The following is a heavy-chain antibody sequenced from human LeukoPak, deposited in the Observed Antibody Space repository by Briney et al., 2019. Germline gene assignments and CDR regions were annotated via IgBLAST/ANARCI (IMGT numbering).Heavy chain of an antibody. CDR2: INTNTGNP. D-gene: IGHD6-19*01. V-gene: IGHV7-4-1*02. CDR1: GYTFYYYG. J-gene: IGHJ1*01. CDR3: ARSWSSGWYGYEYFQH. Sequence: ASVKVSCKASGYTFYYYGISWVRQAPGQGLEWMGWINTNTGNPTYAQGFTGRFVFSLDTSVSTAYLQISSLKAEDTAVYYCARSWSSGWYGYEYFQHWGQGTLVTVSS.